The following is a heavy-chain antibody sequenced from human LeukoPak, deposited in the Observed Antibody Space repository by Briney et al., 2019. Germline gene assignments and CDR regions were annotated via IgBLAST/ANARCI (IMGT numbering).Heavy chain of an antibody. Sequence: SGPTLVKPTQTLTLTCTFSGFSLSTSGVGVGWIRQPPGKALEWLALIYWNDDKRYSPSLKSRLTITKDTSKNQVVITMTNMDPVDTATYYCAHRPIWFGELLFNYWGQGTLVTVSS. CDR2: IYWNDDK. J-gene: IGHJ4*02. CDR1: GFSLSTSGVG. D-gene: IGHD3-10*01. CDR3: AHRPIWFGELLFNY. V-gene: IGHV2-5*01.